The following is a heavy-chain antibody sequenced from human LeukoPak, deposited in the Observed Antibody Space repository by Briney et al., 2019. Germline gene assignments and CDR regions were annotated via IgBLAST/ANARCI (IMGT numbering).Heavy chain of an antibody. J-gene: IGHJ4*02. CDR2: ISGSGGST. CDR3: AKDPGIYSSSSDVRYYFDY. D-gene: IGHD6-6*01. Sequence: GGSLRLSCAASGFTFSSYAMSWVRQAPGKGLEWVSAISGSGGSTYYADSVKGRFTISRDNSKNTLYLQMNSLRAEDTAVYYCAKDPGIYSSSSDVRYYFDYWGQGTLVTVSS. CDR1: GFTFSSYA. V-gene: IGHV3-23*01.